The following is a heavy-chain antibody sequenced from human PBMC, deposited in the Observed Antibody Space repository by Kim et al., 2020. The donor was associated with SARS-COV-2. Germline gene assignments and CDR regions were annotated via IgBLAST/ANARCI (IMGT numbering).Heavy chain of an antibody. CDR2: ISWSSGSI. CDR1: GFSFDDYA. D-gene: IGHD6-19*01. J-gene: IGHJ6*02. Sequence: GGSLRLSCAASGFSFDDYAMHWVRQAPGKGLEWVSGISWSSGSIGYADSVKGRFTISRDNAKNSLYLQMNSLRAEDTALYYCAKAGKVAAFYYYYGMDVWGQGTTVTVSS. CDR3: AKAGKVAAFYYYYGMDV. V-gene: IGHV3-9*01.